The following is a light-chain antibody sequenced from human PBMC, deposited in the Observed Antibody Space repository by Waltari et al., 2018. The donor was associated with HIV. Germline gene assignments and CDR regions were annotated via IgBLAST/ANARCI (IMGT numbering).Light chain of an antibody. V-gene: IGLV2-8*01. Sequence: QSALTQPPSASGSPGQSVTISCTGTSSDVGGYNYVSWYQQHPGKAPKLMINGVNKPPPGVPERFSGPKTGYTASLAVSGLQGEDEAEYCSSSYGGSNNVVFGGGTKLTVL. CDR1: SSDVGGYNY. CDR2: GVN. CDR3: SSYGGSNNVV. J-gene: IGLJ2*01.